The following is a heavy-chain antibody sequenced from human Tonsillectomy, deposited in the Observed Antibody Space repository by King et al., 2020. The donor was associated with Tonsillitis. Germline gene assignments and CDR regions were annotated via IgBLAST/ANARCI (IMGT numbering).Heavy chain of an antibody. V-gene: IGHV4-39*01. CDR1: GGSISSTSFY. Sequence: QLQESGPGLVKPSETLSLTCTVSGGSISSTSFYWGWIRQPPGKGLEWIGIILYSGSTYYDPSLKSRVTISVDTSKNQFSLKLSSVTAADTAVYYCSRHRLLNWFDRWGKGTLVTVSS. CDR3: SRHRLLNWFDR. CDR2: ILYSGST. J-gene: IGHJ5*02. D-gene: IGHD2/OR15-2a*01.